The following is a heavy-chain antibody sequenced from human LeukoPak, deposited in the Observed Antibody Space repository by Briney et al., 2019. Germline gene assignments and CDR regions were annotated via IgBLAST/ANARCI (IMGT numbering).Heavy chain of an antibody. CDR3: ARVDYCSKGVWVNFDY. V-gene: IGHV1-2*02. J-gene: IGHJ4*02. D-gene: IGHD2-8*01. CDR2: INPNSGGT. Sequence: ASVKVSCKASGYTFTGHYMHWVRQAPGQGLEWMGWINPNSGGTKYAQKFQDKVTMTRDTSISTAYMELSRLRSDDTAVYFCARVDYCSKGVWVNFDYWGQGTLVTVSS. CDR1: GYTFTGHY.